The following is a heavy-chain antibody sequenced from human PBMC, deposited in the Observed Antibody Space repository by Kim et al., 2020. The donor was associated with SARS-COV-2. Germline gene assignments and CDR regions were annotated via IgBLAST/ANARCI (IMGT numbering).Heavy chain of an antibody. V-gene: IGHV3-74*01. CDR3: AKVREGDSLFDY. CDR2: INSDGSST. D-gene: IGHD2-21*01. J-gene: IGHJ4*02. CDR1: GFTFSSYW. Sequence: GGSLRLSCAASGFTFSSYWMHCVRQAPGKGLVWVSRINSDGSSTSYADSVKGRFTISRDNAKNTLYLQMNSLRAEDTAVYYCAKVREGDSLFDYWGQGTLVTVSS.